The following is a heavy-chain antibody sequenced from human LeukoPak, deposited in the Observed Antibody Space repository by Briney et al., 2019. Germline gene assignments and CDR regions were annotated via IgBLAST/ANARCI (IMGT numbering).Heavy chain of an antibody. CDR3: AKGLGYYFDY. V-gene: IGHV3-48*03. CDR2: ISSSGSTI. CDR1: GFTFSSYE. J-gene: IGHJ4*02. D-gene: IGHD3-22*01. Sequence: PGGSLRLSCAASGFTFSSYEMNWVRQAPGKGLEWVSYISSSGSTIYYADSVKGRFTISRDNSQNTLYLQMSSLRPGDTAVYYCAKGLGYYFDYWGQGSLVTVSS.